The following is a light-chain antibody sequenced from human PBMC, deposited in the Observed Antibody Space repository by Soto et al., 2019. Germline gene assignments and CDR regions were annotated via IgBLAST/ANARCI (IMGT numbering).Light chain of an antibody. J-gene: IGLJ1*01. Sequence: QSVLTQPASVSGSPGQSITISCTGTSTDIGAYKYISWYQQHPGKAPKLLSYEVYNRPSGVSERFSGSKSGNTASLTSSGLEAEDEANYYSNSYTTLSNRVFGTGTKVTVL. CDR1: STDIGAYKY. CDR2: EVY. V-gene: IGLV2-14*01. CDR3: NSYTTLSNRV.